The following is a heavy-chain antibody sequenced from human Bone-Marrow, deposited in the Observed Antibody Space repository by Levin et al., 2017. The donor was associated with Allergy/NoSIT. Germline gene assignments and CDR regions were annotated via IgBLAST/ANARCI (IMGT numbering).Heavy chain of an antibody. CDR2: ISAGDDT. CDR3: AGRSSDKRSFCW. Sequence: GGSLRLSCAASGFTVSRCAMGWVRQAPGKGLERLGEISAGDDTWYADSVRGRFSMSRDTSKNTLFLQMNSLRVEDTAIYYCAGRSSDKRSFCWGGQGTLVTVSS. J-gene: IGHJ4*02. V-gene: IGHV3-23*01. D-gene: IGHD3-22*01. CDR1: GFTVSRCA.